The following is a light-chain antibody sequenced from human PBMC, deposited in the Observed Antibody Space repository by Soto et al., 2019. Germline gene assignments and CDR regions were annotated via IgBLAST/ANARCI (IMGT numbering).Light chain of an antibody. J-gene: IGKJ2*01. Sequence: DIQMTQSPSSLSASVGDTVTITCRASQNIGSYLNLYQAKPGKAPKLLIYVVSNLQSGAPSRFSGSGSGTDFTLTISSLQDEDFATYYCQQGYDTPYTFGQGNKLDLK. CDR1: QNIGSY. CDR2: VVS. CDR3: QQGYDTPYT. V-gene: IGKV1-39*01.